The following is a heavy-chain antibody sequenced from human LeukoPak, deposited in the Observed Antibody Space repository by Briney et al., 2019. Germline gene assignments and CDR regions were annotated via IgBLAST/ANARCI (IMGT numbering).Heavy chain of an antibody. D-gene: IGHD6-13*01. J-gene: IGHJ4*02. Sequence: GGSLRLSCAASGFTFSSYSMNWVRQAPGKGLEWVSSISSSSSYIYYADSVKGRFTISRDNAKNSLYLQMNRLRAEDTAVYYCARDGEQQLVADYWGQGTLVTVSS. CDR3: ARDGEQQLVADY. CDR2: ISSSSSYI. CDR1: GFTFSSYS. V-gene: IGHV3-21*01.